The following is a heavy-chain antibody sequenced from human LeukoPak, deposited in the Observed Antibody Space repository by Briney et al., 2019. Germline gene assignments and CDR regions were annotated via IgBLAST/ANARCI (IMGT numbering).Heavy chain of an antibody. CDR2: ISYDGSNK. Sequence: GGSLRLSCAASGFTFSSYAMHWVRQAPGKGLEWVAVISYDGSNKYYADSVKGRFTISRDNAKNSLYLQMNSLRAEDTAVYYCAREPTAMILWGQGTLVTVSS. D-gene: IGHD5-18*01. V-gene: IGHV3-30-3*01. CDR1: GFTFSSYA. CDR3: AREPTAMIL. J-gene: IGHJ4*02.